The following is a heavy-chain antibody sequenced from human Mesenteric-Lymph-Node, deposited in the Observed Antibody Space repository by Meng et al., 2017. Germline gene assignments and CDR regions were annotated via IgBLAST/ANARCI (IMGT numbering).Heavy chain of an antibody. CDR3: AKVSGSWDYYYYGMDV. CDR1: GFTFDDYA. J-gene: IGHJ6*02. Sequence: GESLKISCVASGFTFDDYAMHWVRQVAGSGLEWVSAISGSGGSTYYADSVKGRFTISRDNSKNTPYLQMNSLRAEDTAVYYCAKVSGSWDYYYYGMDVWGQGTTVTVSS. CDR2: ISGSGGST. V-gene: IGHV3-23*01. D-gene: IGHD6-13*01.